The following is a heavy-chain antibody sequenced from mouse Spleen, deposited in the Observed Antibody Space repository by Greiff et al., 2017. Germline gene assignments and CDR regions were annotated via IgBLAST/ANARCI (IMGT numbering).Heavy chain of an antibody. CDR3: ARGGLYYFDY. CDR1: GFTFSDYG. CDR2: ISSGSSTI. J-gene: IGHJ2*01. Sequence: EVKVVESGGGLVKPGGSLKLSCAASGFTFSDYGMHWVRQAPEKGLEWVAYISSGSSTIYYADTVKGRFTISRDNAKNTLFLQMTSLRSEDTAMYYCARGGLYYFDYWGQGTTLTVSS. D-gene: IGHD6-5*01. V-gene: IGHV5-17*01.